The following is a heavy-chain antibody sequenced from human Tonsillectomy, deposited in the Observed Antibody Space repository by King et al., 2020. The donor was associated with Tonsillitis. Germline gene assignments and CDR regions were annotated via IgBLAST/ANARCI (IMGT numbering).Heavy chain of an antibody. CDR3: ARDIAMSAFNI. D-gene: IGHD6-13*01. J-gene: IGHJ3*02. Sequence: QLQESGPGLVKPSETLSLTCTVFGGSISSYYWSWIRQPPGKRLEWIGYIYHSGSTKYNPSLKSRVTISVDTSKNQFSLKLNSVTAADTAVYYCARDIAMSAFNIWGQGTMVIVSS. CDR1: GGSISSYY. CDR2: IYHSGST. V-gene: IGHV4-59*01.